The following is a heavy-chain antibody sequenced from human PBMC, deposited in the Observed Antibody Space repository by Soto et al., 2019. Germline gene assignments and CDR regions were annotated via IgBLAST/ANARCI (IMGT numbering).Heavy chain of an antibody. CDR3: ARGPGAIAAVRIDY. V-gene: IGHV4-31*03. CDR2: IYYSGST. J-gene: IGHJ4*02. D-gene: IGHD6-13*01. CDR1: GGSISSGGYY. Sequence: QVQLQESGPGLVKPSQTLSLTCTVSGGSISSGGYYWSWIRQHPGNGLEWIGYIYYSGSTYYNPSLKSRVTISVDTSKNQFSLKLSSVTAADTAVYYCARGPGAIAAVRIDYWGQGTLVTVSS.